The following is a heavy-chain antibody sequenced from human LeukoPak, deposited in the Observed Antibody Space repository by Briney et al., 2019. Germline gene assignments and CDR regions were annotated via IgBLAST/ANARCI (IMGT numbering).Heavy chain of an antibody. D-gene: IGHD3-9*01. J-gene: IGHJ3*02. Sequence: GGSLRLSCAASGFTFSSYAMSWVRQAPGKGLEWVSAISGSGGSTYYADSVKGRFTISRDNSKNTLYLQMNSLRAEDTALYHCARGYYDILTGPNAFDIWGQGTMVTVSS. CDR2: ISGSGGST. CDR1: GFTFSSYA. V-gene: IGHV3-23*01. CDR3: ARGYYDILTGPNAFDI.